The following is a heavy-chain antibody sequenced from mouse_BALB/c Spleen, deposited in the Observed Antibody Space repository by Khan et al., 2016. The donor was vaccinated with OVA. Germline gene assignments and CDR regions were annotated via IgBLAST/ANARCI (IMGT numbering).Heavy chain of an antibody. J-gene: IGHJ2*01. Sequence: LVKTGASVKISCKASGYSFTGYYMHWVKQSHGKSLEWIGYISCYNGATRYNQTFKGKATFTVDTSSSTAYMQFSSLTSEDSAVYYCARRYGSRFDYWGQGTTLTVSA. D-gene: IGHD1-1*01. V-gene: IGHV1S34*01. CDR1: GYSFTGYY. CDR2: ISCYNGAT. CDR3: ARRYGSRFDY.